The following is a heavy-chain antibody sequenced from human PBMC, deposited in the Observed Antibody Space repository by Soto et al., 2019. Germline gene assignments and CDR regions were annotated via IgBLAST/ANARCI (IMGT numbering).Heavy chain of an antibody. CDR2: INDDGDRT. CDR3: AREEWTDRRPYLYSGMDV. Sequence: EVQLLESGGGSVQPGGSLKLSCAVSGFTFSIYAMCWVRQAPGRGPEWVAGINDDGDRTYYADSAKGRFTISRDNTKNTLYLQMISLRAEDTAVYYCAREEWTDRRPYLYSGMDVWGQGTTVTVSS. V-gene: IGHV3-23*01. D-gene: IGHD3-3*01. CDR1: GFTFSIYA. J-gene: IGHJ6*02.